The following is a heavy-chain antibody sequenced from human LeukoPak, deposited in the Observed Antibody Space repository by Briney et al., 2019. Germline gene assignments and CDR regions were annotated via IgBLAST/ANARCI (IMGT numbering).Heavy chain of an antibody. CDR2: IHYSGST. CDR1: GDSISSGDHY. D-gene: IGHD2/OR15-2a*01. Sequence: SQTLSLTCTVSGDSISSGDHYWSWIRQPPGKGLEWIGYIHYSGSTYYNPSVKSRVIISVAMSKNQFSLSLDSLTAADSAVYYCARAAADTNSWYYFDYCGQGTLVTVSS. J-gene: IGHJ4*02. CDR3: ARAAADTNSWYYFDY. V-gene: IGHV4-30-4*01.